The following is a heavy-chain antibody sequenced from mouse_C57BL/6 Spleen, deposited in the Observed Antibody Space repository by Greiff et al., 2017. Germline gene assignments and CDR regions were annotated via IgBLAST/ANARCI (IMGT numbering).Heavy chain of an antibody. D-gene: IGHD1-1*01. CDR1: GYTFTSYW. J-gene: IGHJ3*01. Sequence: QSCKASGYTFTSYWMQWVKQRPGQGLEWIGEIDPSDSYTNYNQKFKGKATLTVDTSSSTAYMQLSSLTSEDSAVYYCARRGSSPAWFAYWGQGTLVTVSA. V-gene: IGHV1-50*01. CDR3: ARRGSSPAWFAY. CDR2: IDPSDSYT.